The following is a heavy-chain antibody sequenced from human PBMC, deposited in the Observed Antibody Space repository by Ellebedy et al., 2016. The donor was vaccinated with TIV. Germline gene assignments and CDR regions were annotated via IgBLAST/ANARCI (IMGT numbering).Heavy chain of an antibody. CDR1: GFTFSNYA. CDR3: VRGGGYSYGSLQH. J-gene: IGHJ1*01. Sequence: GESLKISXAASGFTFSNYALHWVRQAPGKGLEWLAVISYDGSNKQYADSVKGRFTISRENPKNTLYLQMNSLRAEDTAVYYCVRGGGYSYGSLQHWGQGTLVTVSS. D-gene: IGHD5-18*01. CDR2: ISYDGSNK. V-gene: IGHV3-30-3*01.